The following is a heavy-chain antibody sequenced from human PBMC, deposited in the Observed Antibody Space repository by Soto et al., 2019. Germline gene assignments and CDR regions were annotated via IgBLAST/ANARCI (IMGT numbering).Heavy chain of an antibody. J-gene: IGHJ6*02. V-gene: IGHV3-30*18. CDR2: ISYDGSNK. D-gene: IGHD2-15*01. CDR1: GFTFSSYG. Sequence: GGSLRLSCAASGFTFSSYGMHWVRQAPGKGLEWVAVISYDGSNKYCADSVKGRFTISRDNSKNTLYLQMNSLRAEDTAVYYCAKGDRRFMAAAPIYYYYYGMDVWGQGTTVTV. CDR3: AKGDRRFMAAAPIYYYYYGMDV.